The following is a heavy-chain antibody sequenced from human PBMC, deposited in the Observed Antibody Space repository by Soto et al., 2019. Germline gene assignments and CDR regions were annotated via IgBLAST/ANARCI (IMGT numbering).Heavy chain of an antibody. CDR3: VRGGYYYNYGMDV. D-gene: IGHD3-16*01. CDR2: IFYTGST. V-gene: IGHV4-59*08. CDR1: GGSISSHY. Sequence: PSETLSLTCTVSGGSISSHYWSWIRQPPGQGLEWIGYIFYTGSTNHNPSLKSRVTISVDTSKSQFSLKLRSVTAADTAVYYCVRGGYYYNYGMDVWGQGTTVTVSS. J-gene: IGHJ6*02.